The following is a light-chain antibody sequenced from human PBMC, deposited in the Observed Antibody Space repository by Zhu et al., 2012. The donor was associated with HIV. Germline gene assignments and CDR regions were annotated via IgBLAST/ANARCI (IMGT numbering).Light chain of an antibody. CDR2: GAS. J-gene: IGKJ5*01. V-gene: IGKV3-20*01. CDR3: QQYKSYSIT. Sequence: EIVLTQSPGTLSLSPGERATLSCRASQSVSSNYVAWYQQKPGQAPRFLIYGASSRATGIPDRFSGSGSGTDFTLTISRLEPEDFATYYCQQYKSYSITLAKGHDWRLN. CDR1: QSVSSNY.